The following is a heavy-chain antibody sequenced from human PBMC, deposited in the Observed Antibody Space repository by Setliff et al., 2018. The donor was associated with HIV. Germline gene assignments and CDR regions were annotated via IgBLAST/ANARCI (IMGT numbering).Heavy chain of an antibody. CDR3: ARAAYSGTYLWEPATDL. J-gene: IGHJ2*01. V-gene: IGHV4-61*09. Sequence: PSETLSLTCTVSGDSITRGSYYWSWIRQPAGKGLEWIGHIYTSGKTHYSPSLKRRITISADTSTNQLSLNLSSVTAADTAVYYCARAAYSGTYLWEPATDLWGRGTLVTVSS. CDR1: GDSITRGSYY. CDR2: IYTSGKT. D-gene: IGHD1-26*01.